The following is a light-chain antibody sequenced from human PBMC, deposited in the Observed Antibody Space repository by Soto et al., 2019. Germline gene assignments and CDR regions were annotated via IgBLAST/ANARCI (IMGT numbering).Light chain of an antibody. CDR2: AAS. CDR3: QQSYSTTWT. V-gene: IGKV1-39*01. J-gene: IGKJ1*01. CDR1: QSISSY. Sequence: IKMSQSVSSLSASIGDRVTITCRASQSISSYLNWYQQKPGKAPKLLIYAASSLQSGVPSRFSGSGSGTDFTLTISSLQPEDFATYSCQQSYSTTWTFCQGAKVDI.